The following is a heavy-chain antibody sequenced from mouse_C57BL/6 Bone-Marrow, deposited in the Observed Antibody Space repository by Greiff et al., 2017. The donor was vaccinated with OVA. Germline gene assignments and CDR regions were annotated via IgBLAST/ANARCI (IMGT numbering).Heavy chain of an antibody. CDR2: INPSSGYT. D-gene: IGHD1-1*01. Sequence: QVQLQQSGAELAKPGASVKLSCKASGYTFTSYWMHWVKQRPGQGLEWIGYINPSSGYTKYNQKLKDKATLTAENSSSTAYMQLSSLTYEYSSVYYCSRSVTTVVPPFAYWGQGTLVTVSA. CDR1: GYTFTSYW. V-gene: IGHV1-7*01. CDR3: SRSVTTVVPPFAY. J-gene: IGHJ3*01.